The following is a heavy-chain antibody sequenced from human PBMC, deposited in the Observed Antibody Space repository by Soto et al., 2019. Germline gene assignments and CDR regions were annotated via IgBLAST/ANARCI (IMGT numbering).Heavy chain of an antibody. V-gene: IGHV4-39*01. D-gene: IGHD3-22*01. Sequence: SETLSLTCTVSGGSISSSSYYWGWIRQPPGKGLEWIGSIYYSGSTYYNPSLKSRVTISVDTSKNQFSLRLSSVTAADTAVYYCARPVLNYYDSSGYGAFDIWGQGTMVTVSS. CDR1: GGSISSSSYY. CDR2: IYYSGST. J-gene: IGHJ3*02. CDR3: ARPVLNYYDSSGYGAFDI.